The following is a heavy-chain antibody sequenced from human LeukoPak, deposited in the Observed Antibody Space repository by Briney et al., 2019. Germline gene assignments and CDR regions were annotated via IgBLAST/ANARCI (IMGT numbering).Heavy chain of an antibody. J-gene: IGHJ3*02. CDR2: IFYSGST. CDR1: GGSISTSNYY. V-gene: IGHV4-39*07. CDR3: AKSNGYGLIDI. Sequence: SETLSLTCTVPGGSISTSNYYWGWIRQPPGKGLEWIGNIFYSGSTYYGPSLKSRLTISLDTSRNQFSLKLNSVTAADTAVYYCAKSNGYGLIDIWDQGTMVTVSS. D-gene: IGHD3-10*01.